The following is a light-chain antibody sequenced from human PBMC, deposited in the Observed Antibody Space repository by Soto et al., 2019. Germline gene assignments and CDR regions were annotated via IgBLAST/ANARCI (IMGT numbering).Light chain of an antibody. J-gene: IGKJ2*01. CDR3: QQYGSSPYT. V-gene: IGKV3-20*01. CDR2: GAS. CDR1: QSVSSSY. Sequence: EIVLTQSPGTLSLSPGERATLSCRASQSVSSSYLAWYQQKPGQAPRLLIYGASSRATGIQDRFSGSGYGTDFTLTISRLEPEDFAVYYCQQYGSSPYTCGQGTKLEIK.